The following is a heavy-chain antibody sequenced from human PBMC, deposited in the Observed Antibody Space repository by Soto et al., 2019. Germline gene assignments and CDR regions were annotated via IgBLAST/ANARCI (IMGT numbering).Heavy chain of an antibody. D-gene: IGHD2-2*01. CDR1: GGSISSGGYY. CDR3: ARDSPPHCSSTSCYGRFGPDDWYFDL. J-gene: IGHJ2*01. V-gene: IGHV4-31*03. Sequence: QVQLQESGPGLVKPSQTLSLTCTVSGGSISSGGYYWSWIRQHPGKGLEWSGYIDYSGSTYYNPSLKSRVTLSVDTSKNQFSLKLRSVTAADTAVYYCARDSPPHCSSTSCYGRFGPDDWYFDLWGRGTLVTVSS. CDR2: IDYSGST.